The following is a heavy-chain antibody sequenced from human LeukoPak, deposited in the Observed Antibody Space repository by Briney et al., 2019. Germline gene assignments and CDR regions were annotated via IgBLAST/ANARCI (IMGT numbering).Heavy chain of an antibody. J-gene: IGHJ6*02. CDR2: IYSDGTT. D-gene: IGHD6-19*01. CDR3: ARPAQQWLPPSPSFYYGVDV. Sequence: GGSLRLSCAASGFTVNSNFMTWVRQAPGKGLEWVSIIYSDGTTDFADSVKGRFTISRDNSRNIVYLHMNSLRAEDTAIYYCARPAQQWLPPSPSFYYGVDVWGHGTTVTASS. CDR1: GFTVNSNF. V-gene: IGHV3-53*01.